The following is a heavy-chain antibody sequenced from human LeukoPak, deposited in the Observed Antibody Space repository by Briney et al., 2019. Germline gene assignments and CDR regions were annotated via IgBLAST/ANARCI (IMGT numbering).Heavy chain of an antibody. J-gene: IGHJ3*01. CDR3: ARGPHYYGDYIRYFPDAFHV. V-gene: IGHV4-34*01. Sequence: SETLSLTCGVSGASFSEYVWNWVRQSPAEGLEWIGEIKHGGGATYNPYLMGRVTISADTSKNQFSLKLSSVTAADTAVYFCARGPHYYGDYIRYFPDAFHVWGRGTVVSVSS. CDR1: GASFSEYV. CDR2: IKHGGGA. D-gene: IGHD4-17*01.